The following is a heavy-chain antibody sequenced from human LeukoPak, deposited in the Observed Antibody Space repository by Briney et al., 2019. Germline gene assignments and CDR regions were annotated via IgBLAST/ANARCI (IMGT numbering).Heavy chain of an antibody. D-gene: IGHD1-26*01. Sequence: GGSLRLSCAASGFTLSNYWMNWVRQAPGKGLEWVANMKHDGTEKSYVDSVKGRFTISRDDAKNSLYLQMNSLGAEYTARYYCAWSPYSGSYGPFDYWGQGTLVTVSS. J-gene: IGHJ4*02. V-gene: IGHV3-7*04. CDR3: AWSPYSGSYGPFDY. CDR2: MKHDGTEK. CDR1: GFTLSNYW.